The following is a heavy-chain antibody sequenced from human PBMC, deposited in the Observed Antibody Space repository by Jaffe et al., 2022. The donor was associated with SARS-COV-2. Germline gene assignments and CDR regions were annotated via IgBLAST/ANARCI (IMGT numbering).Heavy chain of an antibody. CDR2: ISGIGDST. CDR3: AKYIVVVVGALDY. J-gene: IGHJ4*02. Sequence: DVQLVESGGGLVQPGGSLRLSCVASGFTFSSYPMSWVRQAPGRGLEWVSAISGIGDSTYYSDSVKGRFTISRDNSKNTVYLQMNSLRAEDTALYYCAKYIVVVVGALDYWGQGTLVPVSS. V-gene: IGHV3-23*04. CDR1: GFTFSSYP. D-gene: IGHD2-15*01.